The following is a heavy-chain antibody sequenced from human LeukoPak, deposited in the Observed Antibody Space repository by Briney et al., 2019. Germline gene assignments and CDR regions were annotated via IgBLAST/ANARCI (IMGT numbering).Heavy chain of an antibody. V-gene: IGHV4-34*01. CDR3: ASKMATYYFDY. CDR2: INHSGST. CDR1: GGSFSGYY. Sequence: SETLSLTCAVYGGSFSGYYWSWIRHPPGKGREWIGEINHSGSTNYNPSLKSRVTISVDTSKNQFSLKLSSVTAADTAVYYCASKMATYYFDYWGQGTLVTVSS. D-gene: IGHD5-24*01. J-gene: IGHJ4*02.